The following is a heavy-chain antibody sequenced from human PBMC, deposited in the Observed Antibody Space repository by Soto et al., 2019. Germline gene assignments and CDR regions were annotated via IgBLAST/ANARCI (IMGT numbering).Heavy chain of an antibody. CDR2: ISSSSGDT. Sequence: QVQLIESGGGLVKPGGSLRLSCAASGFTFTDYYMSWIRQVPGRGPEWLSYISSSSGDTNYADSVKGRFTISRDNAKNSLYLQMNGLRAEDTAVYYCVKGVRQPDLWGRGTLVTVSS. J-gene: IGHJ5*02. D-gene: IGHD1-1*01. V-gene: IGHV3-11*06. CDR3: VKGVRQPDL. CDR1: GFTFTDYY.